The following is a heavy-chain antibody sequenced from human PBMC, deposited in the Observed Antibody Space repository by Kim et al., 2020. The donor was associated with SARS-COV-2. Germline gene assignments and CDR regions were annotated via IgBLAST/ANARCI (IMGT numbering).Heavy chain of an antibody. CDR2: IKSDGSST. CDR1: VFTFSSYW. D-gene: IGHD4-4*01. CDR3: ARELKVDPASPRQYDALDV. J-gene: IGHJ3*01. Sequence: GGSLRLSCAASVFTFSSYWMHWVRQSPGKGLVWVSRIKSDGSSTNYADSVKGRFIISRDNAKNTLFLQMNSLGGEDTAVYYCARELKVDPASPRQYDALDVWGQGTMVTVAS. V-gene: IGHV3-74*01.